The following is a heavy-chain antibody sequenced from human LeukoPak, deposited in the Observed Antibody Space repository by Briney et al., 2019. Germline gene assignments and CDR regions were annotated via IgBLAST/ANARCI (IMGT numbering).Heavy chain of an antibody. Sequence: SQTLSLTCAISGDSVSNKNTAWNWIRQSPSRGLEWLGRTYYRSKWHNGYAVSVKSRITINPDTSKNQFSLKLSSVTAADTAVYYCARGSSSWYYYYGMDVWGQGTTVTASS. CDR1: GDSVSNKNTA. V-gene: IGHV6-1*01. CDR2: TYYRSKWHN. D-gene: IGHD6-13*01. CDR3: ARGSSSWYYYYGMDV. J-gene: IGHJ6*02.